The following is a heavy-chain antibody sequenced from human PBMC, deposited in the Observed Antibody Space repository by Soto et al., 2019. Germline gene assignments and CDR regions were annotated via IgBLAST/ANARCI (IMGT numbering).Heavy chain of an antibody. CDR2: IYYSGST. J-gene: IGHJ5*02. Sequence: QLQLQESGPGLVKPSETLSLTCTVSGGSISSSSYYWGWIRQPPGKGLEWIGSIYYSGSTYYNLFRKSRVTISVDTSKNQSSLKRSSVTAADTAVYYCASYASGSWANWFDPWGQGTLVTVSS. CDR1: GGSISSSSYY. CDR3: ASYASGSWANWFDP. V-gene: IGHV4-39*01. D-gene: IGHD6-13*01.